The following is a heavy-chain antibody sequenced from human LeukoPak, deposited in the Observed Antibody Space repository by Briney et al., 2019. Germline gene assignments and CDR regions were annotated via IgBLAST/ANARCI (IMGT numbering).Heavy chain of an antibody. J-gene: IGHJ4*02. D-gene: IGHD6-13*01. CDR2: IYHSGGT. CDR3: ARASSSWYSY. CDR1: GDSISSGGYS. Sequence: SETLSLTCAVSGDSISSGGYSWSWIRQPPGKGLEWIGYIYHSGGTYYNPSLKSRVTISVDTSKNQFSLKLSSVTAADTAVYYCARASSSWYSYWGQGTLVTVSS. V-gene: IGHV4-30-2*01.